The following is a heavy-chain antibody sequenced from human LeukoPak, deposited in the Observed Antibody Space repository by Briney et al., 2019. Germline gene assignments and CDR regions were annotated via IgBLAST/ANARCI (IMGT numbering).Heavy chain of an antibody. CDR1: GGTFSSYA. V-gene: IGHV1-69*13. D-gene: IGHD6-13*01. CDR2: IIPIFGTA. J-gene: IGHJ4*02. CDR3: ARVSSSWYGYDY. Sequence: ASVKVSCKASGGTFSSYAISWVRQAPGQGLEWMGGIIPIFGTANYAQKFQGRVTITADESTSTAYMELSSLRSEDTAVYYCARVSSSWYGYDYWGQGTLVTVSS.